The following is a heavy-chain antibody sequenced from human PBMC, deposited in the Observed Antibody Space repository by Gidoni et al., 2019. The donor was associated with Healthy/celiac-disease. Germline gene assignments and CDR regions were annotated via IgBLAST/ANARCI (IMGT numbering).Heavy chain of an antibody. D-gene: IGHD2-15*01. J-gene: IGHJ3*02. CDR2: ISYDGSNK. V-gene: IGHV3-30-3*01. Sequence: QVQLLASGGGVVQPGRSLRLSCAASGFTFSSYAMHWVRQAPGKGLEWVAVISYDGSNKYYADSVKGRFTISRDNSKNTLYLQMNSLRAEDTAVYYCARGYCSGGSCYSGDAFDIWGQGTMVTVSS. CDR3: ARGYCSGGSCYSGDAFDI. CDR1: GFTFSSYA.